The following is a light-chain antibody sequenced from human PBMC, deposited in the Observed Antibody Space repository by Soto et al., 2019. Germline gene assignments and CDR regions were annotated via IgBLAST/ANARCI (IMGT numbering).Light chain of an antibody. Sequence: QSALTQPASVSGSPGQSITISCTGTSGDIGSYNRVSWYQQHPGKAPKLIIYEVTDRPSGVSNRFSGSKSGNTASLTISGLQAEDEAEYYCAAYTGNLNGPVFGGGTQLTVL. J-gene: IGLJ7*01. CDR2: EVT. CDR3: AAYTGNLNGPV. V-gene: IGLV2-14*01. CDR1: SGDIGSYNR.